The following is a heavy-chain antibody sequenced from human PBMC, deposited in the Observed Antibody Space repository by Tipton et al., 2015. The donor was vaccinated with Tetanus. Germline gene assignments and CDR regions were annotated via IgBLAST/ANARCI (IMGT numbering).Heavy chain of an antibody. Sequence: SLRLSCAASGFTFSSYGMHWVRQAPGKGLEWVAVISYDGSNKYYADSVKGQFTISRDNSKNTLYLQMNSLRAEDTAVYYCAKDWGGRQWPVPDYWGQGTLVTVSS. D-gene: IGHD6-19*01. V-gene: IGHV3-30*18. CDR1: GFTFSSYG. J-gene: IGHJ4*02. CDR3: AKDWGGRQWPVPDY. CDR2: ISYDGSNK.